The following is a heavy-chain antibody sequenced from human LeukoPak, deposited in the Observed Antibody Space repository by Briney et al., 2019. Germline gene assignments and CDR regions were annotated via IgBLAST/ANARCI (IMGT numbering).Heavy chain of an antibody. D-gene: IGHD2-2*01. Sequence: SETLSLTCSVSGGSISSSIYYWGWIRQPPGKGLEWIGSIYYSGSTYYNPSLKSRVTISVDMSKNQFSLKLSSVTAADTAMYYCARHTAMPNNWFDPWGQGTLVTVPS. CDR1: GGSISSSIYY. CDR2: IYYSGST. V-gene: IGHV4-39*01. J-gene: IGHJ5*02. CDR3: ARHTAMPNNWFDP.